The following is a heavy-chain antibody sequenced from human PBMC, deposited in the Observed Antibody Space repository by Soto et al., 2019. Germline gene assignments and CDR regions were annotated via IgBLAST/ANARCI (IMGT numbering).Heavy chain of an antibody. D-gene: IGHD3-9*01. Sequence: GASVKVSCKASGYTFTGYYMHWVRQAPGQGLEWMGWINPNSGGTNYAQKFQGWVTMTRDTSISTAYMELSRLRSDDTAVYYCARPGRSYDILSAYYYYYYYMDVWGKGTKVTVSS. V-gene: IGHV1-2*04. J-gene: IGHJ6*03. CDR1: GYTFTGYY. CDR3: ARPGRSYDILSAYYYYYYYMDV. CDR2: INPNSGGT.